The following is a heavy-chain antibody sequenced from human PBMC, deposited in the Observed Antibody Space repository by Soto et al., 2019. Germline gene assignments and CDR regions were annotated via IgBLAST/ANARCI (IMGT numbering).Heavy chain of an antibody. V-gene: IGHV3-30-3*01. CDR3: ASLLGVNFDY. J-gene: IGHJ4*02. Sequence: GGSLRLSCAASGFTFSSYAMHWVRQAPGKGLEWVAVISYDGSNKYYADSVKGRFTISRDNSKNTLYLQMNSLRAEDTAVYYCASLLGVNFDYWGQGTLVTVSS. D-gene: IGHD3-10*01. CDR2: ISYDGSNK. CDR1: GFTFSSYA.